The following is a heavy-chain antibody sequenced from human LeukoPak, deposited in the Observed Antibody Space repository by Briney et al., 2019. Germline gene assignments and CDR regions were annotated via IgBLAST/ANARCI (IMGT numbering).Heavy chain of an antibody. V-gene: IGHV3-43*02. J-gene: IGHJ4*02. CDR2: ISGDGGST. Sequence: PGGSLRLSCAASGFTFDDYAMHWVRQAPGKGLEWVSLISGDGGSTYYADSVKGRFTISRDNSKNSLYLQMNSLRTEDTALYYCAKDITEDYGDHYVQYYFDYWGQGTLVTVSS. CDR1: GFTFDDYA. CDR3: AKDITEDYGDHYVQYYFDY. D-gene: IGHD4-17*01.